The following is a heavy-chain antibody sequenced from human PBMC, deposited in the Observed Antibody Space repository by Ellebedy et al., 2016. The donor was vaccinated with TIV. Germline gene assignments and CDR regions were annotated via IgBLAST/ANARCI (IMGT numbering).Heavy chain of an antibody. J-gene: IGHJ4*02. V-gene: IGHV3-7*03. CDR1: GFTLSTYW. D-gene: IGHD5-12*01. CDR3: ARSGGRYSGYAY. CDR2: IKQDGSEK. Sequence: GGSLRLSCEASGFTLSTYWMTWVRQAPGKGLEWVANIKQDGSEKYYVDSVKGRFTISRDNAKNSLFLQVSSLRAEDTAVYYCARSGGRYSGYAYWGQGTLVTVSS.